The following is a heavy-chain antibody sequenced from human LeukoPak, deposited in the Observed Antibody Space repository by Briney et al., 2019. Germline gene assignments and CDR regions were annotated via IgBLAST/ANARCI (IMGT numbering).Heavy chain of an antibody. CDR2: INPDGTEK. J-gene: IGHJ4*02. CDR1: GFTFSRSW. V-gene: IGHV3-7*01. Sequence: PGGSLRLSCAASGFTFSRSWMNWVRQAPGKGLEWVANINPDGTEKMFVDSVRGRFTMSRDNAQNLLYLQMNSLRVEDTATFFCAAWTDRGYNYWGQGTVVTVSS. CDR3: AAWTDRGYNY. D-gene: IGHD5-24*01.